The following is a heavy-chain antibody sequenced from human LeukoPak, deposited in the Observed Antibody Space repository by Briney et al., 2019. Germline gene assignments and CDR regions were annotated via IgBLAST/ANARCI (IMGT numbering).Heavy chain of an antibody. CDR2: IRYDGSNK. J-gene: IGHJ4*02. Sequence: PGGSLRLSCAASGFTFSSYGMHWVRQAPGKGLEWVAFIRYDGSNKYYADSVKGRFTISRDNSKNTLYLQMNSLRAEDTAVYYCATNLYCSSTSCHGYYWGQGTLVTVSS. V-gene: IGHV3-30*02. D-gene: IGHD2-2*01. CDR3: ATNLYCSSTSCHGYY. CDR1: GFTFSSYG.